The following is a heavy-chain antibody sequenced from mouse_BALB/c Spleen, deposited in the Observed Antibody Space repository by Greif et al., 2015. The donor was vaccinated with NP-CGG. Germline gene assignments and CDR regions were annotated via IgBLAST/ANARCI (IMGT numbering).Heavy chain of an antibody. CDR1: GFNIKDTY. CDR3: ARWDWYFDV. V-gene: IGHV14-3*02. CDR2: IDPANGNT. J-gene: IGHJ1*01. Sequence: DVQLQESGAELVKPGASVKLSCTASGFNIKDTYMHWVKQRPEQGLEWIGRIDPANGNTKYDPKFQGKATITADTSSNTACLQLSSLTSEDTAVYYCARWDWYFDVWGAGTTVTVSS.